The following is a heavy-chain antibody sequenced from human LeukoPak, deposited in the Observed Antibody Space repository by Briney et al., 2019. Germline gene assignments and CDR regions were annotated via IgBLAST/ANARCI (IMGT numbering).Heavy chain of an antibody. Sequence: GESLTISCKGSGYSFTTYWIGWVRQMPGKGPEWMGIIYPGDSDTGYSPSFQGQVTISADKSISTAYLQGSSLKASVTAMYYCARPAHCSSTSCYYPHACDDWGQRTLVTGSS. D-gene: IGHD2-2*01. V-gene: IGHV5-51*01. J-gene: IGHJ4*02. CDR1: GYSFTTYW. CDR3: ARPAHCSSTSCYYPHACDD. CDR2: IYPGDSDT.